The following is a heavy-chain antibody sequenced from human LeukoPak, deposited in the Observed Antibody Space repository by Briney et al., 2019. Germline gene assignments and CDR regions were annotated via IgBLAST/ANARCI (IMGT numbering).Heavy chain of an antibody. V-gene: IGHV4-4*07. Sequence: SETLSLTCTVSGGSISSYYWSWIRQPAGKGLEWIGRIYTSGSTNYNPSLKSRVTMSVDTSKNQFSLKLSSVTAVDTAVYYCAREYLRVVVTMVRDPICWFDPWGQGTLVTVSS. CDR1: GGSISSYY. D-gene: IGHD3-10*01. J-gene: IGHJ5*02. CDR2: IYTSGST. CDR3: AREYLRVVVTMVRDPICWFDP.